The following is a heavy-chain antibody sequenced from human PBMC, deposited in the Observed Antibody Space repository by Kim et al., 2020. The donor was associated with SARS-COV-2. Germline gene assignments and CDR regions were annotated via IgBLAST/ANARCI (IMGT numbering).Heavy chain of an antibody. Sequence: GGSLRLSCAASGFTFSGYGMSWVRQAPGKGLEWVSAVSDTGADRNYANSVKGRFTISRDNSKNTLYLQMNSLRAEDTAVYYCAKRLGPTTPNFYWGQGTLVTVPS. J-gene: IGHJ4*02. CDR3: AKRLGPTTPNFY. V-gene: IGHV3-23*01. CDR2: VSDTGADR. D-gene: IGHD1-26*01. CDR1: GFTFSGYG.